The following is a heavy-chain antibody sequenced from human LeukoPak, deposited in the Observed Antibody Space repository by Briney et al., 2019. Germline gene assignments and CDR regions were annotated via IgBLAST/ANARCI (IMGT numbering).Heavy chain of an antibody. CDR2: INHSGST. Sequence: PSETLSLTCAVYGGSFSGYYWSWIRQPPGKGLEWIGEINHSGSTNYNPSLKSRVTISVDTSKNQFSLKLSSVTAADTAVYYCAGGPLWFGELTAFDIWGQGTMVTVSS. J-gene: IGHJ3*02. V-gene: IGHV4-34*01. CDR3: AGGPLWFGELTAFDI. CDR1: GGSFSGYY. D-gene: IGHD3-10*01.